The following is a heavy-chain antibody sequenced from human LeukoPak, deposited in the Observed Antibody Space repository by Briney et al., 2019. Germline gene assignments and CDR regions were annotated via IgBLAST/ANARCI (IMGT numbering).Heavy chain of an antibody. V-gene: IGHV3-23*01. CDR2: INDGVGRA. Sequence: GGSLRLSCSASGFTFSNYAMSWVRQAPGKGLEWVSAINDGVGRAFYADAVRGRFTISRDNSKNTLYLQMNSLRAEDTAVYYCATGGQQLATGDYWGQGTLVTVSS. D-gene: IGHD6-13*01. CDR3: ATGGQQLATGDY. J-gene: IGHJ4*02. CDR1: GFTFSNYA.